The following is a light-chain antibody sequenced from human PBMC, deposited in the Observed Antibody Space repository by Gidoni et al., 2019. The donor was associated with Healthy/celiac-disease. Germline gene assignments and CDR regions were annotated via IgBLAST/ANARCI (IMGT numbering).Light chain of an antibody. CDR3: QQYNSYVT. V-gene: IGKV1-5*01. J-gene: IGKJ4*01. CDR2: DAS. Sequence: DIQMTQSPSTLSASVGDRVTITCLASQSISSWLAWYQKKPGKAPKLLIYDASSLESGVPSRFSGSGSGTEFTLTISSLQPDDFATYYCQQYNSYVTFGGGTKVEIK. CDR1: QSISSW.